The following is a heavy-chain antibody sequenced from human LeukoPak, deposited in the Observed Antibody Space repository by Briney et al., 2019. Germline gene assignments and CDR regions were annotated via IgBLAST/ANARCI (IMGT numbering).Heavy chain of an antibody. J-gene: IGHJ6*02. CDR3: ARYRPFAVDV. V-gene: IGHV3-7*04. CDR1: GFPFNIFW. Sequence: GGSLRLSCTASGFPFNIFWMTWVRQAPGKGLEWLANIKEDGGEKNHVDSVKGRFTISRDNAKNSLYLQMNSLRVEDTAVYYCARYRPFAVDVWGQGTTVTVSS. CDR2: IKEDGGEK. D-gene: IGHD3-10*01.